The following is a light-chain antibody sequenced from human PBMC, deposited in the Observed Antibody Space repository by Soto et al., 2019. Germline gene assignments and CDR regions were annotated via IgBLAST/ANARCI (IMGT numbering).Light chain of an antibody. V-gene: IGKV3-20*01. CDR1: QSVRSNY. CDR3: LQYGTSPYT. CDR2: AAS. J-gene: IGKJ2*01. Sequence: EIVLTQSPGTLSLSPGEGATLSCRASQSVRSNYLAWYQQKPGQAPRLLIYAASTRATGIPDRFSGSGSGTDFTLTISRLEAEDFAVYYCLQYGTSPYTFGQGTKLEIK.